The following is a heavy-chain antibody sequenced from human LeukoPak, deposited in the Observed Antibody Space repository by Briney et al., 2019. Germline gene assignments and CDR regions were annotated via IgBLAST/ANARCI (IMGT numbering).Heavy chain of an antibody. J-gene: IGHJ5*02. CDR2: ISGSGGST. D-gene: IGHD3-10*01. CDR1: GFTFSSYA. V-gene: IGHV3-23*01. Sequence: GGSLRVSCAASGFTFSSYAMSWVRQAPGKGLEWVSVISGSGGSTNYADSVKGRFTISRDNSKNTLYLQMNSLRGEDTAVYYCAKGGSGSSAWSWFDPWGQGTLVTVSS. CDR3: AKGGSGSSAWSWFDP.